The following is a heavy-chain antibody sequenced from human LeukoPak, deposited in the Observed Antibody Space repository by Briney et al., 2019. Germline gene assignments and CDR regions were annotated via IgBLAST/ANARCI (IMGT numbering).Heavy chain of an antibody. J-gene: IGHJ4*02. Sequence: QSGGSLRLSCAASGFTFSSYWMSWVRQAPGKGLEWVANIKQDGSEKYYVDSVKGRFTISRDNAKNSLYLQMNSLRAEDTAVYYCARVPQGLPGDTLPSDYWGQGTLVTVSS. CDR3: ARVPQGLPGDTLPSDY. D-gene: IGHD4-17*01. CDR1: GFTFSSYW. CDR2: IKQDGSEK. V-gene: IGHV3-7*01.